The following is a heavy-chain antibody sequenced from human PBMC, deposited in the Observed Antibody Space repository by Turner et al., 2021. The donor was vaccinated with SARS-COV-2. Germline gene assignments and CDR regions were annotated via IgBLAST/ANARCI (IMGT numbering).Heavy chain of an antibody. CDR3: ARGGGYSYGALDY. CDR2: INHSGST. V-gene: IGHV4-34*01. D-gene: IGHD5-18*01. CDR1: GGSFSGYY. Sequence: QVHLQQWGAGLLQPSETLSLTCAVYGGSFSGYYWSWIRQPPGKGLEWIGEINHSGSTNYNPSLKSRVTISVDTSKNQFSLNLSSVTAADSAVYYCARGGGYSYGALDYWGQGTLVTVSS. J-gene: IGHJ4*02.